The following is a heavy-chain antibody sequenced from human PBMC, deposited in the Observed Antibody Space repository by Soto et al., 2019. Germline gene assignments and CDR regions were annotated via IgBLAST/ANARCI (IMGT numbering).Heavy chain of an antibody. CDR2: ISSSSNYI. CDR1: GFTFSSYN. J-gene: IGHJ4*01. Sequence: GGSLRLSCAASGFTFSSYNMNWVRQAPEKGLEWVSSISSSSNYISNADSVKGRFTITRDNAKNALYLQMSSLRAEDRAVYYYARVDYYDSSAYYLWGQGTLVTVSS. V-gene: IGHV3-21*01. D-gene: IGHD3-22*01. CDR3: ARVDYYDSSAYYL.